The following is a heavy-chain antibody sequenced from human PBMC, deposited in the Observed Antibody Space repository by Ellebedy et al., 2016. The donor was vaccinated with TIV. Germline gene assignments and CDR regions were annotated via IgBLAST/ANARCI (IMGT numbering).Heavy chain of an antibody. D-gene: IGHD3-22*01. V-gene: IGHV3-30-3*01. CDR3: ARGPVYYDSSGYVHFDI. CDR1: GFTFSSYA. Sequence: GESLKISXAASGFTFSSYAMHWVRQAPGKGLEWVAVISYDGSNKYYADSVKGRFTISRDNSKNTLYLQMNSLRAEDTAVYYCARGPVYYDSSGYVHFDIWGQGTMVTVSS. CDR2: ISYDGSNK. J-gene: IGHJ3*02.